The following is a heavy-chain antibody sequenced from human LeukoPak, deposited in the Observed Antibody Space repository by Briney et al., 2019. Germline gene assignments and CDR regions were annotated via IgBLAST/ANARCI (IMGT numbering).Heavy chain of an antibody. J-gene: IGHJ4*02. CDR2: IYYSGST. CDR1: SGSIGSSSYY. Sequence: SETLSLTCTVSSGSIGSSSYYWGWIRQSPGKGLEWIGSIYYSGSTYYNPSLKSRVTISVDTSKNQFSLKLSSVTAADTAVYYCARGLFWSGYRYWGQGTLVTVSS. CDR3: ARGLFWSGYRY. D-gene: IGHD3-3*01. V-gene: IGHV4-39*07.